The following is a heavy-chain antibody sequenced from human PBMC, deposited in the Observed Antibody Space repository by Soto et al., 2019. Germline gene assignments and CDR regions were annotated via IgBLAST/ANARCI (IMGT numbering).Heavy chain of an antibody. CDR2: IIPIFGTA. CDR3: ARDYYDSSGYPHEYISWYYFDY. V-gene: IGHV1-69*13. CDR1: GGTFSSYA. D-gene: IGHD3-22*01. J-gene: IGHJ4*02. Sequence: SVKVSCKASGGTFSSYAISWVRQAPGQGLEWMGGIIPIFGTANYAQKFQGRVTITADESTSTAYMELSSLRSEDTAVYYCARDYYDSSGYPHEYISWYYFDYWGQGTLVTVS.